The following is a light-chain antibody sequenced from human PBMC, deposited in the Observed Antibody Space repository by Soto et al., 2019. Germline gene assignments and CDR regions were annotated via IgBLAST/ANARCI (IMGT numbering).Light chain of an antibody. CDR1: SSNIGSRY. Sequence: QSVLTQPPSVSAAPGQKVTISCSGSSSNIGSRYVSWYQHLPGTAPKLLIYDNDKRPSGIPDRFSGSKSGTSATLGITGVQTGDEADYYCGTWDNSLSAGVFGGGTQLTVL. CDR3: GTWDNSLSAGV. CDR2: DND. J-gene: IGLJ3*02. V-gene: IGLV1-51*01.